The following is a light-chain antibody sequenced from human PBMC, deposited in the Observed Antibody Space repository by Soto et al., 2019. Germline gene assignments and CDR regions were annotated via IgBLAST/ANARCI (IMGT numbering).Light chain of an antibody. CDR2: GAS. V-gene: IGKV1-6*01. J-gene: IGKJ1*01. CDR1: QGISNE. Sequence: IQMTQSPSSLSASVGDRVTITCRASQGISNELGWYQQRPGKAPKVLIYGASNLQSGVPSRFSGSASGTDFTLTISSLQPEDFATYYCLQDYTYPWTFGQGTKV. CDR3: LQDYTYPWT.